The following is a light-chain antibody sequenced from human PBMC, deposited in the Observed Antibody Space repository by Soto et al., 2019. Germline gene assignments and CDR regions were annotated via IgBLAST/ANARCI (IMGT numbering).Light chain of an antibody. V-gene: IGKV3-20*01. CDR2: DAS. J-gene: IGKJ4*01. CDR3: QQFSSYPLT. Sequence: EFVLPQSPGTLSLSPGERAPLSCRASQPVRNNYLAWYQQKPGQAPRLLIYDASSMATGIPDRFSGSGSGTDFTLTISRLEPEDFAVYYCQQFSSYPLTFGGGTKVDIK. CDR1: QPVRNNY.